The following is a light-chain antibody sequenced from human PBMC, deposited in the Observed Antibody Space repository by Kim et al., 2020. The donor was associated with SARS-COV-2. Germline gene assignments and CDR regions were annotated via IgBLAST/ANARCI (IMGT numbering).Light chain of an antibody. J-gene: IGKJ1*01. V-gene: IGKV3-20*01. CDR1: QSMNSRY. CDR3: QQYGSSVWA. Sequence: LVLTQSPGTLSLSPGERVTLSCRASQSMNSRYLAWYQQKPGQAPRLLVYGASSRATGIADRFSGSGSGTDFTLTISRLESEDSAVYYCQQYGSSVWAFGQGTKVDIK. CDR2: GAS.